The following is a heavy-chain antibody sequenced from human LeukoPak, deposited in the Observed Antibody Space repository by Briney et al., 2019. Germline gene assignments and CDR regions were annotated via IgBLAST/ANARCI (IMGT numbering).Heavy chain of an antibody. CDR2: MNPNSGNT. Sequence: VASVKVSFKASGYTFTIYDINWVRQATGQGLEWMGWMNPNSGNTGYAQKFQGRVTMTRNTSISTAYMELSSLRPEDTAVYYCARSGAAAGGYYYYYMDVWGKGTTVTVSS. J-gene: IGHJ6*03. D-gene: IGHD6-13*01. CDR3: ARSGAAAGGYYYYYMDV. CDR1: GYTFTIYD. V-gene: IGHV1-8*01.